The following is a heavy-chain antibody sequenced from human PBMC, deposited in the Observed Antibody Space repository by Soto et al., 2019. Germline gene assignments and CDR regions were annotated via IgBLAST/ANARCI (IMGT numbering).Heavy chain of an antibody. CDR2: ISAYNGNT. Sequence: QVQLVQSGPELKKPGASVKVSCKASGYTFSSYGLSWVRQAPGQGLEWMGWISAYNGNTKYAQNLQGRVTMTTDTSTSTVYMELRSLRSDDTALYYWARVGQHLAIDNCGPGTLVTFSS. CDR1: GYTFSSYG. J-gene: IGHJ4*02. D-gene: IGHD6-13*01. V-gene: IGHV1-18*01. CDR3: ARVGQHLAIDN.